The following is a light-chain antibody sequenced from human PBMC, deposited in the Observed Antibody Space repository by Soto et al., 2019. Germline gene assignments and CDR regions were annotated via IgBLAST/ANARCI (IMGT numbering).Light chain of an antibody. Sequence: DIVLTQYPATLSLSPGERATLSCSASQSVTTHLAWYQHIRDQAPRLLIYDASTRATGIPPRFSVSGSGTDFTLTIRSLEPEDSAVYYCHQRSKWPQTFGQGTTVEIK. CDR3: HQRSKWPQT. CDR2: DAS. V-gene: IGKV3-11*01. CDR1: QSVTTH. J-gene: IGKJ1*01.